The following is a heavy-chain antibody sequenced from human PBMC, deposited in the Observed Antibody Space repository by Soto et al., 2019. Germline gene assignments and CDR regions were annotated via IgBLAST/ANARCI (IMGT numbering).Heavy chain of an antibody. J-gene: IGHJ5*02. D-gene: IGHD3-10*01. V-gene: IGHV3-30*18. CDR2: ISYEGSNK. CDR1: VFTFSSYG. CDR3: AKGYGSGSYYTGVDWFDP. Sequence: QVQLVESGGGVVQPGRSLRLACAASVFTFSSYGMHWVRQAPGKGLAWVAVISYEGSNKYYADSVKGRFTISRDNSKNTLYLQLDSLRAEDTAVYYGAKGYGSGSYYTGVDWFDPWGQGTLVTVCS.